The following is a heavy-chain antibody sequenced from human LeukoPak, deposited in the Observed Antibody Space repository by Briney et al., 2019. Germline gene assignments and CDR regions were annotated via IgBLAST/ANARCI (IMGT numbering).Heavy chain of an antibody. J-gene: IGHJ5*02. CDR3: ARGLMVRGAYRFDP. V-gene: IGHV1-8*03. CDR2: MNPNSGNT. D-gene: IGHD3-10*01. Sequence: GASVKVSCKASGYTFTSYDINWVRQATGQGLEWMGWMNPNSGNTGYAQKFQGRVTITRNTSISTAYMELSSLRSEDTAVYYCARGLMVRGAYRFDPWGQGTLVTVSS. CDR1: GYTFTSYD.